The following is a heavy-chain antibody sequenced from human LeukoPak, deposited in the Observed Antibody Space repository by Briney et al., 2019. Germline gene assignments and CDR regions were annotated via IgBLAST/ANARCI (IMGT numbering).Heavy chain of an antibody. Sequence: SETLSLTCTVPGVSISSYYWSWIRQPPGKGLGWIGYIFYSGNTIYNPSLTSRVTISVDTSKNHFSLRLRSVTAADTAVYYCARLAAISGSDYPDDWGQGTLVTVSS. CDR2: IFYSGNT. J-gene: IGHJ4*02. D-gene: IGHD1-26*01. CDR3: ARLAAISGSDYPDD. CDR1: GVSISSYY. V-gene: IGHV4-59*08.